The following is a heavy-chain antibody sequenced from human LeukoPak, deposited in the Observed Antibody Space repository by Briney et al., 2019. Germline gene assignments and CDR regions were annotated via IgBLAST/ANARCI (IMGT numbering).Heavy chain of an antibody. J-gene: IGHJ6*02. D-gene: IGHD1-26*01. CDR1: GFSLGPYA. Sequence: GGSLRLSCVASGFSLGPYAMHWVRQPRGKGLEWVSHINADGGRTYYADAVKGRFTISRDNSKDSLYLEMTGLRAEDSAIYYCATWAFHHGLDVWGRGTTVTVSS. CDR2: INADGGRT. CDR3: ATWAFHHGLDV. V-gene: IGHV3-43*02.